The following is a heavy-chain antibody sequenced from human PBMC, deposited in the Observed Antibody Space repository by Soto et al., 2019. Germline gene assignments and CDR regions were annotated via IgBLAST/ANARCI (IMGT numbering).Heavy chain of an antibody. Sequence: QVQLQESGPGLVKPSGTLSLTCAVSGGSISSSNWWSWVRQPPGKGLEGIGEIYHSGSTNYNPSLKIRVTISVDKSKNQFSLKLSSVTAADTAVYYCASMDTDMVKAFDYWGQGTMVTVSS. V-gene: IGHV4-4*02. CDR1: GGSISSSNW. CDR3: ASMDTDMVKAFDY. CDR2: IYHSGST. D-gene: IGHD5-18*01. J-gene: IGHJ4*02.